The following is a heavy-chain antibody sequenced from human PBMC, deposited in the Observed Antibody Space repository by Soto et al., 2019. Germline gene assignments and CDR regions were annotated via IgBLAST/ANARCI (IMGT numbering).Heavy chain of an antibody. D-gene: IGHD1-26*01. V-gene: IGHV3-33*01. CDR3: ARGGEVARYYYYGMDV. J-gene: IGHJ6*02. Sequence: GESLKISCAASGFTFSSYGMHWVRQAPGKGLEWVAVIWYDGSNKYYADSVKGRFTISRDNSKNTLYLQMNSLRAEDTAVYYCARGGEVARYYYYGMDVWGQGTTVTVSS. CDR2: IWYDGSNK. CDR1: GFTFSSYG.